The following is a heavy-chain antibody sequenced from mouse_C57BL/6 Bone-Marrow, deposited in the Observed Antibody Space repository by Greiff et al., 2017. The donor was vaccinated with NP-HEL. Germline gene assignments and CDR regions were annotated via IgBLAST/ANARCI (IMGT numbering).Heavy chain of an antibody. J-gene: IGHJ4*01. CDR1: GFTFSDYG. D-gene: IGHD2-13*01. Sequence: EVMLVESGGGLVQPGGSLKLSCAASGFTFSDYGMAWVRQAPRKGPEWVAFISNLAYSIYYADTVTGRFTISRENAKNTLYLEMSSLRSEDTAMYYCARHKYGDEGDYYAMDYWGQGTSVTVSS. V-gene: IGHV5-15*04. CDR3: ARHKYGDEGDYYAMDY. CDR2: ISNLAYSI.